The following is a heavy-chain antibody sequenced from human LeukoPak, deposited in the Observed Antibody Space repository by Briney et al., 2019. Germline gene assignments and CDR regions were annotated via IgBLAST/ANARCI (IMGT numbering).Heavy chain of an antibody. D-gene: IGHD6-19*01. Sequence: GGSLRLSCAASGFTFSSYGMHWVRQAPGKGLEWVAVISYDGSNKYYADSVKGRFTISRDNSKNTLYLQMNSLRAEDTAVYYCARAPSGWYRNWFDPWGQGTLVTVSS. CDR3: ARAPSGWYRNWFDP. CDR2: ISYDGSNK. CDR1: GFTFSSYG. J-gene: IGHJ5*02. V-gene: IGHV3-30*03.